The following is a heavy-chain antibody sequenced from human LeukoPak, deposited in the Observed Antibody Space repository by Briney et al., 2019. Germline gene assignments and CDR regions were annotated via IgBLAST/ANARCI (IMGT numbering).Heavy chain of an antibody. D-gene: IGHD5-12*01. V-gene: IGHV3-30*02. CDR2: IRYDGSNK. CDR1: GFTFSSYG. CDR3: AKDREGGYSGYDWVLDY. Sequence: GGSLRLSCAASGFTFSSYGMHWVRQAPGKGLEWVAFIRYDGSNKYYADSVKGRFTISRDNSKNTLYLQMNSLRAEDTAVYYCAKDREGGYSGYDWVLDYWGQGTLVTVSS. J-gene: IGHJ4*02.